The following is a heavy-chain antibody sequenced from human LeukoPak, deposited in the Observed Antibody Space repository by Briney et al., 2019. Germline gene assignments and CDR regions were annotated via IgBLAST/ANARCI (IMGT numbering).Heavy chain of an antibody. CDR2: INGDGSST. D-gene: IGHD2-15*01. CDR1: GFTFSSYW. J-gene: IGHJ4*02. V-gene: IGHV3-74*01. Sequence: GGSLRLSCAASGFTFSSYWTHWVRQAPGKGLVWVSRINGDGSSTSYADSVKGRFTISRDSAKNTLYLQMNSLRAEDTAVYYCARGSSVVGLDWGQGTLVTVSS. CDR3: ARGSSVVGLD.